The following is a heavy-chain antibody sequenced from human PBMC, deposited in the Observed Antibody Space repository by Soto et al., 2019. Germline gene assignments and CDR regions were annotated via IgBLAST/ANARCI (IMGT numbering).Heavy chain of an antibody. D-gene: IGHD3-3*01. V-gene: IGHV3-23*01. CDR2: ISGSGFST. J-gene: IGHJ5*02. CDR3: AKEYHTTFDFNWFDP. CDR1: GFTFSSHA. Sequence: GGPLGLSCAASGFTFSSHAMSWLRQAPGKGLEWVSAISGSGFSTYYPDSVKGRFTISRDNAKNTLFLQMNSLRAEDTAVYYCAKEYHTTFDFNWFDPWGQGTLVTVSS.